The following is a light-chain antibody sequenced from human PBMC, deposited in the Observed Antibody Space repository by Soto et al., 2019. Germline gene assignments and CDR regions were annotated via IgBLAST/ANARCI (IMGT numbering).Light chain of an antibody. Sequence: EIVMSQSPATLSVSPWETATRCCRASQRFSSNLAGYQQKPGQTPRLLIYDASTRATVIPARFSGSGSGTEFTLTISSLQSEDFAVYYCQQYNKWRRTFGQGTKVDIK. J-gene: IGKJ1*01. CDR2: DAS. CDR3: QQYNKWRRT. CDR1: QRFSSN. V-gene: IGKV3-15*01.